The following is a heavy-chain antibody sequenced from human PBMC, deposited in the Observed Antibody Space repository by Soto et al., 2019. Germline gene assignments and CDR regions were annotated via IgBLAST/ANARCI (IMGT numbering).Heavy chain of an antibody. Sequence: QVQLQESGPGLVKPSQTLSLTCAVSGVSINNGDYYWSWVRQPPGKGLEWIGYIYYSASTYYNPSLKSRVIISLDTSKNQFSLNLSSVTAADTAVYCCARVGYGSGSNFYGMDVWGQGTTVTVSS. CDR3: ARVGYGSGSNFYGMDV. CDR2: IYYSAST. V-gene: IGHV4-30-4*01. D-gene: IGHD3-10*01. CDR1: GVSINNGDYY. J-gene: IGHJ6*02.